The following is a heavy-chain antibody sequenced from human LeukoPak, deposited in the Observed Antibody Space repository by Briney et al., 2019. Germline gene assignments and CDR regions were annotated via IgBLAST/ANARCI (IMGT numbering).Heavy chain of an antibody. J-gene: IGHJ4*02. CDR3: AKESKPETTFDSSGS. Sequence: PGGSLRLSCAASGFTVSTYAMHWVRQAPGKGLEWVAVISYDGSNTYYADSVKGRFTISRDNSKNTLYLQMNSLRDEDTAVYYCAKESKPETTFDSSGSWGQGTLVTVSS. D-gene: IGHD3-22*01. CDR2: ISYDGSNT. V-gene: IGHV3-30*18. CDR1: GFTVSTYA.